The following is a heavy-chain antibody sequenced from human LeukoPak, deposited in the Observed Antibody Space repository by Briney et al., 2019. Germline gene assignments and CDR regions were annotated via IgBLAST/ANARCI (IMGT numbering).Heavy chain of an antibody. CDR1: GFTFSSYA. CDR2: FSGSGGST. Sequence: GGSLRLSCAASGFTFSSYAMSWVRQAPGKGLEWVSAFSGSGGSTYYADSVKGRFTISRDNSKNTLYLQMNSLRAEDTAVYYCANQDGSGSRVGFDYWGQGTLVTVSS. J-gene: IGHJ4*02. CDR3: ANQDGSGSRVGFDY. D-gene: IGHD3-10*01. V-gene: IGHV3-23*01.